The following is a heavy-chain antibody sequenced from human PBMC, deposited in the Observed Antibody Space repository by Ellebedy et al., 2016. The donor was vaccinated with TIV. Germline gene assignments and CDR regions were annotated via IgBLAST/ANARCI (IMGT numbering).Heavy chain of an antibody. J-gene: IGHJ6*02. V-gene: IGHV4-28*03. CDR2: IFQSGRT. D-gene: IGHD3-16*01. Sequence: SETLSLXXSVSGSSIASSHWWGWVRQSPGKGLEWIGYIFQSGRTYYNPSLESRVTMSIDTSKNQFSLTVRSVTAADTAVNHCARGRGFTYVYIAYYAMDVWGPGTTVTVSS. CDR3: ARGRGFTYVYIAYYAMDV. CDR1: GSSIASSHW.